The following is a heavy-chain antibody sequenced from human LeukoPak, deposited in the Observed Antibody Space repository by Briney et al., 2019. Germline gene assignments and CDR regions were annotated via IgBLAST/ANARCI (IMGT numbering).Heavy chain of an antibody. Sequence: GGSLRLSCAASGFTFSSYWMHWVRQAPGKGLVWVSRINSDGSSTSYADSVKGRFTISRDNAKNTLYLQMNSLGAEDTAVYYCARVPYSSRYSSWGQGTLVTVSS. J-gene: IGHJ4*02. CDR3: ARVPYSSRYSS. CDR1: GFTFSSYW. D-gene: IGHD6-13*01. V-gene: IGHV3-74*01. CDR2: INSDGSST.